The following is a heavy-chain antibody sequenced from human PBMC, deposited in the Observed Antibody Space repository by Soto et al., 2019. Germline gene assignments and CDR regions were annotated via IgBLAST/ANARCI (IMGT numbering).Heavy chain of an antibody. V-gene: IGHV4-4*02. D-gene: IGHD1-7*01. Sequence: PSETLSLTCAVSGGSFTSNNWWTCVRQPPGQGLEWIGEIYRTGSTNYNPSLKSRVTISLDKSENQFSLKVTSLTAADTAVYYCASRDPGTSVDYWGQGTLVIVS. J-gene: IGHJ4*02. CDR2: IYRTGST. CDR3: ASRDPGTSVDY. CDR1: GGSFTSNNW.